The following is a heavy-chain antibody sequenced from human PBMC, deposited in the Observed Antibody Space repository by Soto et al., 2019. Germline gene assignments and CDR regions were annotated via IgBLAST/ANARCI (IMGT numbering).Heavy chain of an antibody. J-gene: IGHJ4*02. V-gene: IGHV4-61*01. CDR2: IYYSGTT. Sequence: PSETLSLTCAVSGDSVSNDNYYWSWIRQPPGKGLEWIGYIYYSGTTNYNSYLKSRLSLSVDMSKNQFSLKLASVTAADTAVYFWASSQRGRTAVTFDYWGQGALVTGSA. CDR1: GDSVSNDNYY. CDR3: ASSQRGRTAVTFDY. D-gene: IGHD3-16*01.